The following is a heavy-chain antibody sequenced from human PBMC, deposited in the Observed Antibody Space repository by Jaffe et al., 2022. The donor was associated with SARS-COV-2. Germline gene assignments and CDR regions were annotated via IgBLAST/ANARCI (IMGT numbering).Heavy chain of an antibody. Sequence: QVQLVESGGGVVQFGRSLRLSCEVSGFTFRNHGMHWVRQAPGKGLEWVAVISYDGSKKYYADSVKGRFTISRDDSKNTLYLQMNSLRGEDTAIYHCAKEIARGYDYWSAYYTGHDYYYGMDVWGQGTTVIVSS. D-gene: IGHD3-3*01. CDR1: GFTFRNHG. V-gene: IGHV3-30*18. J-gene: IGHJ6*02. CDR2: ISYDGSKK. CDR3: AKEIARGYDYWSAYYTGHDYYYGMDV.